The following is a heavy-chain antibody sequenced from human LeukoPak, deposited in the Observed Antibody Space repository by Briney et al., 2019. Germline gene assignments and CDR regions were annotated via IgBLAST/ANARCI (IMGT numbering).Heavy chain of an antibody. CDR3: AREKRYTLYNWFDP. D-gene: IGHD1-1*01. V-gene: IGHV3-30-3*01. J-gene: IGHJ5*02. CDR1: GFTFSSYA. CDR2: ISYDGSNK. Sequence: GGSLRLSCAASGFTFSSYAMHWVRRAPGKGLEWVAVISYDGSNKYYADSVKGRFTISRDNSKNTLYLQMNSLRAEDTAVYYCAREKRYTLYNWFDPWGQGTLVTVSS.